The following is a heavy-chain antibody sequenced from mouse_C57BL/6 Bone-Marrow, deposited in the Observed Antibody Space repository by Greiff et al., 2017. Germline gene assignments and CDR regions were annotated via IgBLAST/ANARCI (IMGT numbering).Heavy chain of an antibody. J-gene: IGHJ2*01. Sequence: VQLQQSGPELVKPGASVKIPCKASGYTFTDYNMDWVKQSHGKSLEWIGDINPNNGGTIYNQKFKGKATLTVDKSSSTASMELRSLTSEDTAVYYCARGDYGSSYFDYWGQGTTLTVSS. CDR2: INPNNGGT. CDR1: GYTFTDYN. CDR3: ARGDYGSSYFDY. V-gene: IGHV1-18*01. D-gene: IGHD1-1*01.